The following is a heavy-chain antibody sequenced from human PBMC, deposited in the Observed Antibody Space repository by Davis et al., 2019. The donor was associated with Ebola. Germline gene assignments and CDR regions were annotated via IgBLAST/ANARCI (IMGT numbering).Heavy chain of an antibody. CDR1: GYTLTSYA. D-gene: IGHD3-10*01. CDR2: INAGNGNT. J-gene: IGHJ4*02. V-gene: IGHV1-3*01. Sequence: ASVKVSCKASGYTLTSYAMYWVRQVPGQRLEYMGWINAGNGNTQYSQKFQGRVTITRDTSASTVYMELSSLRSEDTSVYYCARDRGGDYSFDYWGQGTLVTVSS. CDR3: ARDRGGDYSFDY.